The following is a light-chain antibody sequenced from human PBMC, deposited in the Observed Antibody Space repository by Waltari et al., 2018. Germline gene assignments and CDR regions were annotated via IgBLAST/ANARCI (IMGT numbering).Light chain of an antibody. CDR3: QQRHSWPRT. J-gene: IGKJ1*01. Sequence: EIVLTQSPATLSLSPGERATLSCRASQSINSDLAWYQQNPGQAPRLVISDASNRATGTPARFSGSGSGTDFTLTITSLEPEDFADYYCQQRHSWPRTFGQGTKVEVK. V-gene: IGKV3-11*01. CDR1: QSINSD. CDR2: DAS.